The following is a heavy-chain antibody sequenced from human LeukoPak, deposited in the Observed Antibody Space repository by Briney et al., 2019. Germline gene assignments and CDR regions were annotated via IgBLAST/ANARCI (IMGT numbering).Heavy chain of an antibody. CDR1: GGTFSSYA. J-gene: IGHJ6*03. CDR2: IIPIFGTA. D-gene: IGHD2-2*02. V-gene: IGHV1-69*01. Sequence: SAKVSCKASGGTFSSYAISWVRQAPGQGLEWMGGIIPIFGTANYAQKFQGRVTITADESTSTAYMELSSLRSEDTAVYYCARVVVVPAAIRSLNYYYYYYMDVWGKGTTVTVSS. CDR3: ARVVVVPAAIRSLNYYYYYYMDV.